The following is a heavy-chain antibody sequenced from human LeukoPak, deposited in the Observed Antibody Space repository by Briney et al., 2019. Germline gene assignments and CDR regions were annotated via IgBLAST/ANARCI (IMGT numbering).Heavy chain of an antibody. J-gene: IGHJ4*02. CDR2: INPNTGGT. Sequence: ASVKVSCKASGYTFTGYYIHWVRQAPGQGLEWMGWINPNTGGTNYAQKFQGRVTMTRDTSISTAYMELSRLRSDDAAVYYCATSIAGTTSRSAFDYWGQGTLVTVSS. D-gene: IGHD4-17*01. CDR1: GYTFTGYY. V-gene: IGHV1-2*02. CDR3: ATSIAGTTSRSAFDY.